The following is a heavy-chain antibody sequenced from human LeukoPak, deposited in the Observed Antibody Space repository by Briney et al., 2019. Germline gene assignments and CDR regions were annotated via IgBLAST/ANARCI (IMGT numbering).Heavy chain of an antibody. CDR2: IYTSGGT. CDR1: GGSISSGCYY. V-gene: IGHV4-61*02. Sequence: SQTLSLTCGVSGGSISSGCYYWSWIRQPAGKGLEWIGRIYTSGGTNYNPSLKSRVTISVDTSMNHVSLKLTSLTAPHTAVDSRARAGNGSSWGQGTRVTVSS. CDR3: ARAGNGSS. J-gene: IGHJ4*02. D-gene: IGHD6-6*01.